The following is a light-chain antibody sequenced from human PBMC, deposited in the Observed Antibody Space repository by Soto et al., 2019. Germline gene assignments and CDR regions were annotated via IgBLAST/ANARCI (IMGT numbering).Light chain of an antibody. CDR1: QSISTW. CDR2: DAS. Sequence: DIQMTQSPSTLSASVGDRVTITCRASQSISTWLAWYQQRPGKAPKFLIYDASSLESGVPSRFSGSGSGTIFTLTISSLQPDDFATYYCQQYNTYSGTFGQGTKVDIK. V-gene: IGKV1-5*01. CDR3: QQYNTYSGT. J-gene: IGKJ1*01.